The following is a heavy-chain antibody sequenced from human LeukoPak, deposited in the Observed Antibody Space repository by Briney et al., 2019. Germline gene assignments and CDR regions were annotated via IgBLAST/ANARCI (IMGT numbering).Heavy chain of an antibody. J-gene: IGHJ4*02. CDR1: GGSISKNY. CDR3: ARETPTTVTLDY. V-gene: IGHV4-59*01. CDR2: IYYDGTT. D-gene: IGHD4-17*01. Sequence: SETLSLTCTVSGGSISKNYWNWIRQPPGKGLEYIGYIYYDGTTNYNPSLKSRVTISVDTSKNQFSLKLTSMTAADTAVYYCARETPTTVTLDYWGQGTPVTVSS.